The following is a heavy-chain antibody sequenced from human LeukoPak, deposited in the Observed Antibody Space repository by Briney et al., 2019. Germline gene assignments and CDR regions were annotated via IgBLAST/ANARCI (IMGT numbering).Heavy chain of an antibody. V-gene: IGHV3-53*01. Sequence: GGSLRLSCAASGFTVSSNYMSWVRQAPGKGLEWVSVIYSGGSTYYADSVKGRFTISRDNSKNTLYLQMNSLRAEDTAVYYCARVGYSYGYFYYSDYWGQGTLVTVSS. CDR3: ARVGYSYGYFYYSDY. J-gene: IGHJ4*02. CDR2: IYSGGST. D-gene: IGHD5-18*01. CDR1: GFTVSSNY.